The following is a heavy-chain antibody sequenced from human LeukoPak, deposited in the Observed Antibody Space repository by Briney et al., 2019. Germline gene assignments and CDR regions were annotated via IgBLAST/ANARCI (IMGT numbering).Heavy chain of an antibody. CDR1: GFTFSRYG. J-gene: IGHJ6*02. V-gene: IGHV3-30*18. CDR3: AKDTCSGGSCYYYYGMDV. CDR2: ISHDGSNN. Sequence: PGGSLRLSCAASGFTFSRYGIHWVRQAPGKGLEWVAVISHDGSNNYYADSVKGRSTISRDNSKNTLYLQMISLRAEDTAVYYCAKDTCSGGSCYYYYGMDVWGQGTTVTVSS. D-gene: IGHD2-15*01.